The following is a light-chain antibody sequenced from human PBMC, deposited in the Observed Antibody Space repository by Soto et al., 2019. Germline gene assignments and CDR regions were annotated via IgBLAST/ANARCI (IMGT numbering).Light chain of an antibody. CDR1: QSIGSL. V-gene: IGKV1-5*01. CDR2: AAS. Sequence: DIQMTQSPSTLSASVGDRVTITCRASQSIGSLLAWYQQKPGRAPKPLIYAASSLESGVPSRFSGSGSGTEFTLTISSLQPDDFATYYCQQYDSYPWTFGQGTKVDI. J-gene: IGKJ1*01. CDR3: QQYDSYPWT.